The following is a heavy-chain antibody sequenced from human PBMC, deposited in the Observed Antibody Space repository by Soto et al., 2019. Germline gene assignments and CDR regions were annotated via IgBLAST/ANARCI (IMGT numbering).Heavy chain of an antibody. J-gene: IGHJ4*02. Sequence: ASVKVSCKASGGTFSSYAISWVRQAPGQGLEWMGGIIPIFGTANYAQKFQGRVTITADESTSTAYMELSSLRSEDTAVYYCARVWDYDSSGYYYYWGQGTLVTVSS. CDR3: ARVWDYDSSGYYYY. V-gene: IGHV1-69*13. CDR1: GGTFSSYA. CDR2: IIPIFGTA. D-gene: IGHD3-22*01.